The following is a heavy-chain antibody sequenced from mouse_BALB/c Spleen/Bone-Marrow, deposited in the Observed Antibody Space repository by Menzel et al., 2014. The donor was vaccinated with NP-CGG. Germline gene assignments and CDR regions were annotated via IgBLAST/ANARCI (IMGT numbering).Heavy chain of an antibody. CDR2: INSGGVNT. Sequence: DVKLQESGGDLVKPGGSLKLSCAASGFTFSSYGMSWVRQTPDKRLEWVATINSGGVNTYYIDSVKGRFTTSRDNAKNTLYLQMSSLKSEETAMYHCARRGNWDGRAAMDYWGQGTSVTVSS. CDR3: ARRGNWDGRAAMDY. V-gene: IGHV5-6*02. J-gene: IGHJ4*01. CDR1: GFTFSSYG. D-gene: IGHD4-1*01.